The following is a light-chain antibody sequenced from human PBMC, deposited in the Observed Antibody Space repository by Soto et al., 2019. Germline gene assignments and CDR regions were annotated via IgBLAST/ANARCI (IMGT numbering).Light chain of an antibody. J-gene: IGKJ1*01. V-gene: IGKV3-15*01. Sequence: EIVMTQSPATLSVSPGERATLSCRASQSVSSNLAWYQQKPGRAPRLLIYGASTRVTGVPARFSGSGSGTEFTLTISSLQSGDFAVYYCQQYNNWPPWAFGQGTKVEIK. CDR3: QQYNNWPPWA. CDR2: GAS. CDR1: QSVSSN.